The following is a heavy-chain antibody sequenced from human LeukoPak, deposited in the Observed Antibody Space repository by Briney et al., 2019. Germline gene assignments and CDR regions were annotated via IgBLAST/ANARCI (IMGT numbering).Heavy chain of an antibody. Sequence: GGSLRLSCAASGFTFSNHVMHWVRQAPGKGLEWVALVWSDGRDKYYADSVKGRVTISRDNSKNTLYLQMNSLRVEDAAVYYCAREAPFGSGSYDYWGQGTLVTVSS. D-gene: IGHD3-10*01. CDR3: AREAPFGSGSYDY. V-gene: IGHV3-33*01. CDR1: GFTFSNHV. J-gene: IGHJ4*02. CDR2: VWSDGRDK.